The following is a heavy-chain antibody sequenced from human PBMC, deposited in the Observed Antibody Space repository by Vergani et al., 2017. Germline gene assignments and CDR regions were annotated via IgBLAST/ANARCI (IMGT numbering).Heavy chain of an antibody. Sequence: EVQLLESGGGLVQPGGSLRLSCAASGFTFSSYAMSWVRQAPGKGLEWVSAISGSGGSTYYADSVKGRFTISRDTSKNTLYLQMNSLRAEDTAVYHCTKGNIVVMTALPEYFQEWSEGTVVTVSS. D-gene: IGHD2-21*02. CDR1: GFTFSSYA. CDR3: TKGNIVVMTALPEYFQE. CDR2: ISGSGGST. V-gene: IGHV3-23*01. J-gene: IGHJ1*01.